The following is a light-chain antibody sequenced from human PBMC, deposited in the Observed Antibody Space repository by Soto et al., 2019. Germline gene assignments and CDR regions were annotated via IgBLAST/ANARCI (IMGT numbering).Light chain of an antibody. Sequence: QSVLTQPPSASGTPGQRVTISCCGSSSNVGSNSINWYHQLPGTAPKLLMYGNSQRPSGVPDRFSGSKSGTSASLAISGLQSEDEADYYCAAWDDSLNGWVFGGGTQLTVL. CDR1: SSNVGSNS. J-gene: IGLJ3*02. V-gene: IGLV1-44*01. CDR3: AAWDDSLNGWV. CDR2: GNS.